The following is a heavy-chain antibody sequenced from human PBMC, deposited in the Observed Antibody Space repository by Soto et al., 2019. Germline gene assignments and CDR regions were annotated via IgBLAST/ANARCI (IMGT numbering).Heavy chain of an antibody. D-gene: IGHD6-19*01. CDR1: GFMFSNNW. CDR2: IKQAGGEK. Sequence: GGSLRLSGSSSGFMFSNNWMSWVPQAPGTGLEWVATIKQAGGEKYDVDSVRGRYFVSRDYGKNSLYLQMNSLTAEDTALYYCARDPEEVAGTPYYYFDSWGQGTRVTVFS. V-gene: IGHV3-7*01. CDR3: ARDPEEVAGTPYYYFDS. J-gene: IGHJ4*02.